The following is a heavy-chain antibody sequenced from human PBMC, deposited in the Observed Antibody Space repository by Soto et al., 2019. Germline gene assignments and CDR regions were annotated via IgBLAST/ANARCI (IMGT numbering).Heavy chain of an antibody. J-gene: IGHJ4*02. CDR3: ARDRGWSLFDG. V-gene: IGHV3-74*01. CDR2: TNSDGSDT. D-gene: IGHD6-19*01. Sequence: PGGSLRLSCAASGFTFSSYWMYWGRQAPGKGLVWVSRTNSDGSDTTYADSVKGRFTISRDNAKNTLYLQMNSLRAEDTAVYYCARDRGWSLFDGWGQGTLVTVSS. CDR1: GFTFSSYW.